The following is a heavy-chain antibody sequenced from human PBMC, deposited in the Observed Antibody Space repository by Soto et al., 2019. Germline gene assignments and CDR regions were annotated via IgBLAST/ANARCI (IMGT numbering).Heavy chain of an antibody. CDR2: INPNSGGT. J-gene: IGHJ5*02. V-gene: IGHV1-2*04. D-gene: IGHD6-13*01. Sequence: ASVKVSCKASGYTFTGYYMHWVRQAPGQGLEWMGWINPNSGGTNYAQKFQGWVTMTRDTSISTAYMELSRLRSDDTAVYYCARSGLAAAGRTYNWFDPWGQGTLVTV. CDR3: ARSGLAAAGRTYNWFDP. CDR1: GYTFTGYY.